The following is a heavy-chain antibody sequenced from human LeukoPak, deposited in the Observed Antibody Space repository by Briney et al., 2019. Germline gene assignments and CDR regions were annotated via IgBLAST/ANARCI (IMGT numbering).Heavy chain of an antibody. D-gene: IGHD3-10*01. CDR1: GFIFSNYA. V-gene: IGHV3-23*01. CDR2: ISGTSDST. J-gene: IGHJ4*02. Sequence: GGSLRLSCAASGFIFSNYAMSWVRQAPGKGLECVSIISGTSDSTYYADSVKDRFTISRDNSKNTLYLQMNSLRVDDTAVYYCAKHLWRDLVSFGEGYYFGYWGQGTLVTVSS. CDR3: AKHLWRDLVSFGEGYYFGY.